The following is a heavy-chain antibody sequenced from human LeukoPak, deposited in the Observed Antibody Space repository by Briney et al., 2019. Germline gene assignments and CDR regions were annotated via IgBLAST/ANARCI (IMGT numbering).Heavy chain of an antibody. J-gene: IGHJ3*02. CDR1: GGSFSGYY. CDR2: INHSGST. CDR3: ARGSGGSQNSDAFDI. Sequence: SETLSLTCAVYGGSFSGYYWSWIRQPPGKGLEWIGEINHSGSTNYNPSLKSRVTISVDTSKNQFSLKLSSVTAADTAVYYCARGSGGSQNSDAFDIWGQGTMVTVFS. D-gene: IGHD1-26*01. V-gene: IGHV4-34*01.